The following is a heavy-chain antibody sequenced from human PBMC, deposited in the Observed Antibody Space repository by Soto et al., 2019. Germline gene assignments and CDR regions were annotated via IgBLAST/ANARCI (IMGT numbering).Heavy chain of an antibody. J-gene: IGHJ5*02. CDR3: ARSSSWLNWFDP. Sequence: EVQLVESGGGLVQPGGSLRLSCAASGLTFSSYSMNWVRQAPRKGLEWVSYISSSSSTIYYADSVKGRFTISRDNAKNSLYLQMNSLRAEDTAVYYCARSSSWLNWFDPWGQGTLVTVSS. CDR2: ISSSSSTI. V-gene: IGHV3-48*01. CDR1: GLTFSSYS. D-gene: IGHD6-13*01.